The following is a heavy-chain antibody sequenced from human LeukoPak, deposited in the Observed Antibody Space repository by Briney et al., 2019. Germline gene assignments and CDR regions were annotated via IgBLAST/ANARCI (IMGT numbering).Heavy chain of an antibody. CDR3: ARDLRITIFGVVIPLDY. CDR1: GYTFTSYG. CDR2: ISAYNGNT. Sequence: GASVKVSCKASGYTFTSYGISLVRQAPGQGLEWMGWISAYNGNTNYAQKLQGRVTMTTDTSTSTAYMELRSLRSDDTAVYYCARDLRITIFGVVIPLDYWGQGTLVTVSS. V-gene: IGHV1-18*01. D-gene: IGHD3-3*01. J-gene: IGHJ4*02.